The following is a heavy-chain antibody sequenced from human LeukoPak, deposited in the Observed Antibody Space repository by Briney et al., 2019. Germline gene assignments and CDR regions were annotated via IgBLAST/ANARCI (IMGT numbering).Heavy chain of an antibody. CDR3: ATAQWVHCSSTSCHHNWFDP. V-gene: IGHV1-24*01. J-gene: IGHJ5*02. CDR1: GYTLTELS. Sequence: ASVKVSCKVSGYTLTELSMHWVRQAPGKGLEWMGGFDPEDGETIYAQKFQSRVTMTEDTSTDTAYMELSSLRSEDTAVYYCATAQWVHCSSTSCHHNWFDPWGQGTLVTVSS. CDR2: FDPEDGET. D-gene: IGHD2-2*01.